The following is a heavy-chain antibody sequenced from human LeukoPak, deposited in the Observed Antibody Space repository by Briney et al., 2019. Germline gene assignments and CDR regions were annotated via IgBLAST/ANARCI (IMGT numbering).Heavy chain of an antibody. CDR2: TWYDGSNK. J-gene: IGHJ2*01. D-gene: IGHD2-21*02. CDR1: GFTFRSYG. CDR3: ARQRGLVTAPSWWYFDL. Sequence: GGSLRLSCAASGFTFRSYGMHWVRQAPGKGLEWVAVTWYDGSNKYYADSVKGRFTISRGNSKNTLYLQMNSLRAEDTAVYYCARQRGLVTAPSWWYFDLWGRGTLVTVSS. V-gene: IGHV3-33*01.